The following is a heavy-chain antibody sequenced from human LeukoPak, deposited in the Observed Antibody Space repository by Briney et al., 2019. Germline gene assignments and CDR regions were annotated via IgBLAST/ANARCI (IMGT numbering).Heavy chain of an antibody. Sequence: GGSLRLSCAASGFTFDRYWMHWVRQTPGKRLVWVSRINQDGRYITYADSVQGRFTISRDTAKNTLYLQMNSLRAEDTAVYYCAQDRGGERYYYYYMDVWGKGTTVTVSS. CDR1: GFTFDRYW. CDR3: AQDRGGERYYYYYMDV. V-gene: IGHV3-74*01. D-gene: IGHD1-1*01. CDR2: INQDGRYI. J-gene: IGHJ6*03.